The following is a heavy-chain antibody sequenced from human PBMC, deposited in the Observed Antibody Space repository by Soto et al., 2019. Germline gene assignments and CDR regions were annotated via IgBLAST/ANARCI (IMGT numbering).Heavy chain of an antibody. V-gene: IGHV4-61*08. Sequence: SETLSLTCTVSGGSISSGGYYWSWMRQHPGKGLEWIGYTYYTGTTNYNPSLNSRVTISVGTSKNQFSLQLNSVTPDDSAVYYCARGPGILNPWGQGILVTVSS. D-gene: IGHD3-9*01. J-gene: IGHJ5*02. CDR2: TYYTGTT. CDR3: ARGPGILNP. CDR1: GGSISSGGYY.